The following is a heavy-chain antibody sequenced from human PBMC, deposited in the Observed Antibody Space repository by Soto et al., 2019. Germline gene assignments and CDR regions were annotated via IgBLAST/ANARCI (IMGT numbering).Heavy chain of an antibody. J-gene: IGHJ6*03. D-gene: IGHD3-10*01. CDR2: IYYSGST. V-gene: IGHV4-59*01. Sequence: SETLSLTCTVSGGSISSYFWSWIRQPPGKGLEWIGYIYYSGSTNYNPSLKSRVTISVDTSKNQFSLKLSSVTAADTAVYYCARDRMVRGVRDYYYMDVWGKGTTVTVSS. CDR3: ARDRMVRGVRDYYYMDV. CDR1: GGSISSYF.